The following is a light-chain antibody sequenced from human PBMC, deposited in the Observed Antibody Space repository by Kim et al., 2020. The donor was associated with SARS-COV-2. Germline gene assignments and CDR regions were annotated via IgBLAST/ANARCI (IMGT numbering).Light chain of an antibody. Sequence: APGKTAGFTCGGSNIESKSVHWYQQKPGQAPLLVIYNDDDRPSGISERFSGSNSGNTATLIISRVEAGDEADYYCQVWDSSSDHWVFGGGTQLTVL. CDR1: NIESKS. J-gene: IGLJ3*02. V-gene: IGLV3-21*04. CDR3: QVWDSSSDHWV. CDR2: NDD.